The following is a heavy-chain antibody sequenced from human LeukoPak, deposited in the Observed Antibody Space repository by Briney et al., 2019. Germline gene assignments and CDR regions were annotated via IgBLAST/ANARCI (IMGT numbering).Heavy chain of an antibody. CDR3: ARSTWAGAPVDP. V-gene: IGHV4-4*07. D-gene: IGHD6-19*01. CDR2: IYSSENT. CDR1: GDSISGYY. Sequence: NASETLSLTCSVSGDSISGYYWNWSRQAAGKGLEWIGRIYSSENTNYNPSLKSRVTMSVDTSKNQFSLKLSSVTDVDTAVYYCARSTWAGAPVDPWGQGTLVTVSS. J-gene: IGHJ5*02.